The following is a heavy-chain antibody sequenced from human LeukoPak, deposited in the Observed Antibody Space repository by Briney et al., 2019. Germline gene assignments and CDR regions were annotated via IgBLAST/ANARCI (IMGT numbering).Heavy chain of an antibody. Sequence: SETLSLTCTVSGGSISTYYWSWIRQPPGKGPEWIGYIHYSGATSYNPSLKSRVTVSVDTSRNRLYLELTSVTAADTAFYYCAREYSAFDFWGQGILVTVSS. CDR3: AREYSAFDF. CDR1: GGSISTYY. V-gene: IGHV4-59*01. CDR2: IHYSGAT. D-gene: IGHD5-12*01. J-gene: IGHJ4*02.